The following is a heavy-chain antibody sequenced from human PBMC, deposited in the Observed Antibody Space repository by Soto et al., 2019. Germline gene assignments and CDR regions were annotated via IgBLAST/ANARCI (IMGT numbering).Heavy chain of an antibody. CDR1: GFSFRSSS. V-gene: IGHV3-23*01. J-gene: IGHJ6*02. D-gene: IGHD6-13*01. Sequence: XDSLKLSCAASGFSFRSSSRTGFRKAPGKGLDWVSAISGSGGITYYADSVKGRFTISRDNSKNTLYLQMNSLRAEDTAVYYCAKDLTPGGGSSSWYLGDGMDVWGQGTTVTVSS. CDR3: AKDLTPGGGSSSWYLGDGMDV. CDR2: ISGSGGIT.